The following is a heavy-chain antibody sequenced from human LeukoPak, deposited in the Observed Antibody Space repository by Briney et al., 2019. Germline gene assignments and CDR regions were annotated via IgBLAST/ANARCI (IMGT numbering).Heavy chain of an antibody. J-gene: IGHJ6*03. CDR2: INHSGST. CDR3: ARGRRGYDSSGHYYYYMDV. V-gene: IGHV4-34*01. CDR1: GGSFSGYY. D-gene: IGHD3-22*01. Sequence: SETLSLTCAVYGGSFSGYYWSWIRQPPGKGLEWIGEINHSGSTNYNPSLKSRVTISVDTSKNQFSLKLSSVTAADTAVYYCARGRRGYDSSGHYYYYMDVWGKGTTVTDSS.